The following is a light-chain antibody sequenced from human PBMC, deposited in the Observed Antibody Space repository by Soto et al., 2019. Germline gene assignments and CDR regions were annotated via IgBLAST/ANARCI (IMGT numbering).Light chain of an antibody. Sequence: QSVLTQPASVSESPGQSITISYTGTSSDVGGYNYVSWYQQHPAKVPKLMIYHVSNRPSGVSDRFSGSKSGNTASLTISGLQAEDEGDYYCYPYTTSSTYVFGTGTKVTVL. CDR3: YPYTTSSTYV. J-gene: IGLJ1*01. V-gene: IGLV2-14*01. CDR2: HVS. CDR1: SSDVGGYNY.